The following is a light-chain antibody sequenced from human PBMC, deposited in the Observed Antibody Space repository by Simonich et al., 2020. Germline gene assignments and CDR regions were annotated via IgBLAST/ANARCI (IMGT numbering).Light chain of an antibody. V-gene: IGLV2-14*03. Sequence: QSALTQPASVSGSPGQSITISCTGTSSDVSGSNYVSWYQQHPGKAPQLMIYDVSNRPSGVSNRFSGSKSGNTASLTISGLQAEDEADYYCSSYTSSSTVVFGGGTKLTVL. CDR2: DVS. CDR1: SSDVSGSNY. J-gene: IGLJ2*01. CDR3: SSYTSSSTVV.